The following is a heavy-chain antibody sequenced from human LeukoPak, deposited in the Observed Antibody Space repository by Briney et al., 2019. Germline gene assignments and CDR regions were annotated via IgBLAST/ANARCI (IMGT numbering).Heavy chain of an antibody. CDR1: GFTLSTNA. J-gene: IGHJ4*02. Sequence: GGSLRLSCLTSGFTLSTNAMSWVRQAPGKGLEWISGISGSGASTYYADSVKGRFTISRDDSRNTLYLQMNSLRGDDTAVYYCARVSGSYFGTIDYWGQGTLVTVSS. V-gene: IGHV3-23*01. D-gene: IGHD1-26*01. CDR3: ARVSGSYFGTIDY. CDR2: ISGSGAST.